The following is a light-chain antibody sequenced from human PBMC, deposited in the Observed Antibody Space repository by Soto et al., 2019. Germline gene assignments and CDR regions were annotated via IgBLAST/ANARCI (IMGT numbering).Light chain of an antibody. V-gene: IGKV3-11*01. Sequence: EIVLTQSPATLSLSPGDEATLSCRASQSVTKSLAWYQQKLGQAPRLLIYETSQRASGVPVRFRGSGSGTDFTLTISSLQPEDFASYYCQQRVSGPWTFDQGTRVEI. CDR1: QSVTKS. J-gene: IGKJ1*01. CDR3: QQRVSGPWT. CDR2: ETS.